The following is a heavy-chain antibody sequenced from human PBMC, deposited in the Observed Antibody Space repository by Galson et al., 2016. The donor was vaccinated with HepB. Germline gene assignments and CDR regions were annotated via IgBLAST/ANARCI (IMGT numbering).Heavy chain of an antibody. Sequence: SMRLSCAVSGITFGSYTMNWVRQAPGKGLEWVSSISGGSSYIYYADSVKGRFTISRDNAKNSLYLQMNSLSAEDTAVYYCASRHSGWYYFDYWGQGTLVTVSS. D-gene: IGHD6-19*01. CDR1: GITFGSYT. CDR2: ISGGSSYI. J-gene: IGHJ4*02. CDR3: ASRHSGWYYFDY. V-gene: IGHV3-21*01.